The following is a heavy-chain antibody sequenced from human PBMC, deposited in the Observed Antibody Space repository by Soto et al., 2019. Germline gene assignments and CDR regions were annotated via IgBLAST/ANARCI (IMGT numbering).Heavy chain of an antibody. Sequence: ASVKVSCKASGYTFTSYAIHWVRQAPGQRLEWMGWINAGNGNTKYSQKFQGRVTITRDTSASTAYMELSSLRSEDTAVYYCARPLGGSGSYYPFDYWGQGTLVTVSS. CDR3: ARPLGGSGSYYPFDY. D-gene: IGHD3-10*01. J-gene: IGHJ4*02. CDR1: GYTFTSYA. V-gene: IGHV1-3*01. CDR2: INAGNGNT.